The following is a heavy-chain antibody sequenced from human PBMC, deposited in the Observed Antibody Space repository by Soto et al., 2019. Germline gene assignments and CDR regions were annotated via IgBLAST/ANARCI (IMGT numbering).Heavy chain of an antibody. CDR2: IYYSGST. D-gene: IGHD3-16*01. V-gene: IGHV4-30-4*01. CDR3: ASHDYAHYVMDV. J-gene: IGHJ6*02. Sequence: PSETLSLTCTVSGGSISSGDYYWSWIRQPPGKGLEWIGYIYYSGSTYYNPSLKSRVTISVDTSKNQFSLKLSSVTAADTAVYYCASHDYAHYVMDVWGQGTTVTVSS. CDR1: GGSISSGDYY.